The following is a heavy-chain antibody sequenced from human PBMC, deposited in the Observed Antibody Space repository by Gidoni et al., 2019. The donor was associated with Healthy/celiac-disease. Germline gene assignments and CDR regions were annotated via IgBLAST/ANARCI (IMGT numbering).Heavy chain of an antibody. V-gene: IGHV4-59*08. J-gene: IGHJ5*02. D-gene: IGHD3-22*01. CDR2: IYYSGSN. Sequence: QVQLQEACPGLVKTSETLSLTCTVSGGSISSYYWSWIRQPPGKGLEWIGYIYYSGSNNYNPSLNSRVTISVYTSKNQFSLKFSSVNAADTAVYYCACIGTYGSYYYSSGYFGCFDPWGQGTLVTVSS. CDR3: ACIGTYGSYYYSSGYFGCFDP. CDR1: GGSISSYY.